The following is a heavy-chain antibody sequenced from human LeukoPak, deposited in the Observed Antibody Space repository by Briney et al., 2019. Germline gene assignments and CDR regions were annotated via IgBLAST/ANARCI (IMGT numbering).Heavy chain of an antibody. D-gene: IGHD3-16*01. V-gene: IGHV1-8*01. Sequence: GASVKVSXKASGYTFSSYDVNWVRQATGQGLEWMGWMNPSSGNTGYAQKFHGRVTIIRNTSISTAYMELSSLRSEDTAVYYCARAAGGTRNYYMDVWAKGTTVTVSS. CDR1: GYTFSSYD. CDR2: MNPSSGNT. CDR3: ARAAGGTRNYYMDV. J-gene: IGHJ6*03.